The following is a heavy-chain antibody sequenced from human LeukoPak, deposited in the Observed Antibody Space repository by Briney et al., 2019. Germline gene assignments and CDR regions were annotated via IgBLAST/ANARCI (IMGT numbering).Heavy chain of an antibody. J-gene: IGHJ3*02. CDR2: IKQDGSEK. CDR1: GFTFTTYW. Sequence: GGSLRLSCAASGFTFTTYWMSWVRQAPGKGLEWVANIKQDGSEKYYVDSVKGRFTISRDNAKNSLSLQMVSLRAEDAAVYYCARNKRADIWGQGTMVAVSS. CDR3: ARNKRADI. D-gene: IGHD1/OR15-1a*01. V-gene: IGHV3-7*01.